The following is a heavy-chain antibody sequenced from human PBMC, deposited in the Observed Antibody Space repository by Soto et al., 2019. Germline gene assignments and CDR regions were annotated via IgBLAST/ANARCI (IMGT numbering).Heavy chain of an antibody. Sequence: SETLSLTCAASGGSVNNNNWWSWVRQPPGKGLEGIGEIYHSGSTNYNPSLKSRVTISVDKSKNHLSLKLTSVTAADTAIYYCASVLGRDGLDVWGQGTTVTVSS. CDR1: GGSVNNNNW. CDR2: IYHSGST. J-gene: IGHJ6*02. V-gene: IGHV4-4*02. CDR3: ASVLGRDGLDV. D-gene: IGHD3-10*02.